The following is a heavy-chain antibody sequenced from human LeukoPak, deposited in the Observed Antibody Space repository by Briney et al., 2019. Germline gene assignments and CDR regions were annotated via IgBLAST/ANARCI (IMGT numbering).Heavy chain of an antibody. V-gene: IGHV3-30*02. CDR2: IWYDGSKK. J-gene: IGHJ5*02. CDR3: AKDYGTASNWFDP. Sequence: GGSLRLSCAAAGFTFSSYGMHWVRQAPGKGLEWVAFIWYDGSKKFYADSVKGRFTISRDNSKNTLYLQMNSLRAEDSAVYSCAKDYGTASNWFDPWGQGTQVTVSS. CDR1: GFTFSSYG. D-gene: IGHD3-10*01.